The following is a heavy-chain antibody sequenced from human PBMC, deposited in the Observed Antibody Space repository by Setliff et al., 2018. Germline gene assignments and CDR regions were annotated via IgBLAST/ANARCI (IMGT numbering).Heavy chain of an antibody. Sequence: ASVKVSCKASGGTFSSYAISWVRQAPGQGLEWMGRIIPIFGTANYAQKFQGRVTITADKSTSTAYMDLSSLRSEDTAVYYCARAPYGSSWYGYYYYYMDVWGKGTTVTVSS. J-gene: IGHJ6*03. CDR1: GGTFSSYA. D-gene: IGHD6-13*01. V-gene: IGHV1-69*06. CDR2: IIPIFGTA. CDR3: ARAPYGSSWYGYYYYYMDV.